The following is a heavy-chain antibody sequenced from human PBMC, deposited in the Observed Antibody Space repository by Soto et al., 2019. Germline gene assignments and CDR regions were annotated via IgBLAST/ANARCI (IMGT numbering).Heavy chain of an antibody. Sequence: QVQLVESGGGVVQPGRSLRLSCAASGFTFSNYAMHWVRQSPGKGLEWVSVIWKDGSNEYYADSVKGRFTISRDNSKNTVYLLMSSLRDEGTAVYYCARNSNGVDVWGQGTTVTVSS. J-gene: IGHJ6*02. CDR1: GFTFSNYA. V-gene: IGHV3-33*01. CDR3: ARNSNGVDV. CDR2: IWKDGSNE.